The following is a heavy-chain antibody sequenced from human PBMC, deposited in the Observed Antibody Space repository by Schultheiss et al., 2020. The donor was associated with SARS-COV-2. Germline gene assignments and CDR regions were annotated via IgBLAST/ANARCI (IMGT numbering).Heavy chain of an antibody. Sequence: GSLRLSCAASGFTFDDYAMHWVRQAPGKGLVWVSRINSDGSSTSYADSVKGRFTISRDNAKNTLYLQMNSLRAEDTAVYYCAKDRDYGGNARDAFDIWGQGTMVTVSS. V-gene: IGHV3-74*01. CDR1: GFTFDDYA. CDR2: INSDGSST. D-gene: IGHD4-23*01. J-gene: IGHJ3*02. CDR3: AKDRDYGGNARDAFDI.